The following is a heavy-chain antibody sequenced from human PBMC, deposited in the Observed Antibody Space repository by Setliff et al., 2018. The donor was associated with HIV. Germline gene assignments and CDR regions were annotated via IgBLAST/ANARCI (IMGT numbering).Heavy chain of an antibody. D-gene: IGHD6-13*01. V-gene: IGHV3-66*01. CDR2: IYSGGST. CDR1: GFIVRSNY. CDR3: AGGAAAGPIDY. J-gene: IGHJ4*02. Sequence: PGGSLRLSCAASGFIVRSNYMSWVRQAPGKGLEWVSVIYSGGSTYYADTVKGRFTSSRDNSKNTLYLQMSRLRAEDTAVYYCAGGAAAGPIDYWGQGTLVTVSS.